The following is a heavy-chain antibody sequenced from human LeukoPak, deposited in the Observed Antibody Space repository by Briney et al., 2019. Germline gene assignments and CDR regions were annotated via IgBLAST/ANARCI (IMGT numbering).Heavy chain of an antibody. CDR2: VFESGST. CDR1: GGSISSSRFF. J-gene: IGHJ4*02. CDR3: VRLYTTVYFDY. Sequence: PSETLSLTCTVSGGSISSSRFFWGWIRQPPGKGLEWVGTVFESGSTYYNPSLKSRVTISVDTSKNHFSLKLSSVTATDTAVYYCVRLYTTVYFDYWGQGTLVTVS. V-gene: IGHV4-39*02. D-gene: IGHD4-17*01.